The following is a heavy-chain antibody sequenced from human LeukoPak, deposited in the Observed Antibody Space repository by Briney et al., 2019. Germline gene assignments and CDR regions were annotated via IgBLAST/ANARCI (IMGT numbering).Heavy chain of an antibody. J-gene: IGHJ4*02. D-gene: IGHD3-3*01. CDR1: GGSVSNASYY. CDR2: VYYSGST. CDR3: ARGDDFWSGYSY. V-gene: IGHV4-61*01. Sequence: SETLSLTCTVSGGSVSNASYYWSWIRQPPGKGLDWIGYVYYSGSTNYSPSLKSRVTMSVDTSMNQFSLKLSSVTAADTAVYYCARGDDFWSGYSYWGQGTLVTVSS.